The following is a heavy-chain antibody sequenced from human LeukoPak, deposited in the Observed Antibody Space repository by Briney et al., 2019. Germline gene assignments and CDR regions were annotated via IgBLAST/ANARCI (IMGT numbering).Heavy chain of an antibody. CDR1: GGSISSGDYC. V-gene: IGHV4-30-4*08. J-gene: IGHJ6*03. CDR2: IYYSGST. D-gene: IGHD2-2*02. Sequence: SETLSLTCTVSGGSISSGDYCWSWIRQPPGKGLEWIGYIYYSGSTYYNPSLKSRVTISVDTSKNQFSLKLSSVTAADTAVYYCARVRYCSSTSCYTYYYYMDVWGKGTTATVSS. CDR3: ARVRYCSSTSCYTYYYYMDV.